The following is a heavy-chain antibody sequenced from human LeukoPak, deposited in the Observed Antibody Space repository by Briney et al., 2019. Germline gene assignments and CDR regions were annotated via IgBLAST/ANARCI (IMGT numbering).Heavy chain of an antibody. Sequence: SETLSLTCAVSGGSISGYYWGWIRQPPGKGLEWIGSIYHSGSTYYNPSLKSRVTISVDTSKNQFSLKLSSVTAADTAVYYCASLPGWGSEGDYWGQGTLVTVSS. CDR1: GGSISGYY. V-gene: IGHV4-38-2*01. CDR3: ASLPGWGSEGDY. D-gene: IGHD3-16*01. J-gene: IGHJ4*02. CDR2: IYHSGST.